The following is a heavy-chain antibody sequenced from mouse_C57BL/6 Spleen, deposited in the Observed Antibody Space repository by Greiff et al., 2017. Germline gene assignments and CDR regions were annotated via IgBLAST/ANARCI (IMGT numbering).Heavy chain of an antibody. CDR1: GFTFSDYG. Sequence: EVKLVESGGGLVKPGGSLKLSCAASGFTFSDYGMHWVRQAPEKGLEWVAYISSGSSTIYYADTVKGRFTISRDNAKNTLFLQMTSLRSEDTAMYYCARALYHYGSSYDYWGQGTTLTVSS. D-gene: IGHD1-1*01. CDR3: ARALYHYGSSYDY. J-gene: IGHJ2*01. CDR2: ISSGSSTI. V-gene: IGHV5-17*01.